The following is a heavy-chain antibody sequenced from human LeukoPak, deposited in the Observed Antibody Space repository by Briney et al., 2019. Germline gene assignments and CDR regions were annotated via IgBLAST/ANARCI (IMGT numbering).Heavy chain of an antibody. D-gene: IGHD6-19*01. V-gene: IGHV3-23*01. CDR2: ISGSGDSDST. CDR3: AKADSSGWYESNWFDP. J-gene: IGHJ5*02. Sequence: GESLRLSCTASGFTFSNFWMGWVRQAPGKGLEWVSGISGSGDSDSTYYADSVKGRFTISRDNSRNTLYLQMSSLRAEDTAVYYCAKADSSGWYESNWFDPWGQGTLVTVSS. CDR1: GFTFSNFW.